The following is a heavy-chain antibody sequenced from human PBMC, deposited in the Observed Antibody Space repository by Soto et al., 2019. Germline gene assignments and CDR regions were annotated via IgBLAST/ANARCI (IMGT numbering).Heavy chain of an antibody. V-gene: IGHV1-46*01. CDR1: GYTFTSYY. Sequence: APVKVSCKASGYTFTSYYMHWVRQAPGQGLEWMGIINPSGGSTSYAQKFQGRVTMTRDTPTSTVYMELSSLRSEDTAVYYCARADVLTPYFVWGQGTTVTVSS. CDR3: ARADVLTPYFV. J-gene: IGHJ6*02. D-gene: IGHD3-9*01. CDR2: INPSGGST.